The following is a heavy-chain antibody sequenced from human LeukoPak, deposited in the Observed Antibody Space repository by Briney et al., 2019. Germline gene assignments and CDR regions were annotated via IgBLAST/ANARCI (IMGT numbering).Heavy chain of an antibody. V-gene: IGHV3-23*01. CDR2: VHANGVTT. J-gene: IGHJ4*02. CDR1: GFTFNTYA. Sequence: GGSLTLSCAASGFTFNTYAIAWVRQAPGKGLEWVSSVHANGVTTYYADSVKGRFTMSRDNSKNTLYLQMNSLRAEDTAVYHCVKGAPMDYWGQGTLVIVSS. CDR3: VKGAPMDY.